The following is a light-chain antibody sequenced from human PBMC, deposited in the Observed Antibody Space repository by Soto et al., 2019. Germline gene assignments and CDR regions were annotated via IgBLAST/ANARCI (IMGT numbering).Light chain of an antibody. V-gene: IGKV3-20*01. J-gene: IGKJ1*01. CDR2: EAS. CDR1: QSVSSSS. CDR3: QQYRT. Sequence: EIVLTQSPGTLSLSPGERATLSCRASQSVSSSSLAWYQQNPGQAPRLLIYEASSRATGTPDRFSGSGSGTDFTLTISRLEPEDFAVYYCQQYRTFGQGTKVDIK.